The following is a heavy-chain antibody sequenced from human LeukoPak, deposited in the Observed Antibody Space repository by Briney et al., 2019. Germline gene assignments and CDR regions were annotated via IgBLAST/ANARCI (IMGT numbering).Heavy chain of an antibody. Sequence: ASVKVSCKASGYTFTSYGISWVRQAPGQGLEWMGWISAHNGNANYAQKLQGRVTMTTDTSASTAYMELRSLRSDDTAVYYCVTYYYDSSGYPVPRFDYWGQGTLVTVSS. V-gene: IGHV1-18*01. CDR2: ISAHNGNA. D-gene: IGHD3-22*01. CDR3: VTYYYDSSGYPVPRFDY. CDR1: GYTFTSYG. J-gene: IGHJ4*02.